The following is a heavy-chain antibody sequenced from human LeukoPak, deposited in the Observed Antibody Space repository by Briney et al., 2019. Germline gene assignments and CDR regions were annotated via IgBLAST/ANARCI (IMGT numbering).Heavy chain of an antibody. D-gene: IGHD4-23*01. Sequence: GGSLRLSCTASGFTFGDSAMSWVRQAPGKGLEWVGFIRSKAYGGTTEYAASVKGRFTISRDDSKSIAYLQMNSLKTEDTAVYSCTRYGGNSFSYWGQGTLVTVSS. CDR1: GFTFGDSA. J-gene: IGHJ4*02. V-gene: IGHV3-49*04. CDR2: IRSKAYGGTT. CDR3: TRYGGNSFSY.